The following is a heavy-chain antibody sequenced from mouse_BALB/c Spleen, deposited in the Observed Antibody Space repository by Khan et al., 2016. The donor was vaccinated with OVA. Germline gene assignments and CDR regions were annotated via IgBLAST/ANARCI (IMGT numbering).Heavy chain of an antibody. V-gene: IGHV5-17*02. CDR3: ARTGYYDFDY. D-gene: IGHD2-3*01. J-gene: IGHJ2*01. CDR2: ISSGSSTI. Sequence: EVELVESGGGLVQPGGSRKLSCAASGFTFSGFGMHWVRQAPEKGLEWVAYISSGSSTIYYADTVKGRFTISRDTPKNTLFLQMASLRSEDTAMYYCARTGYYDFDYWGQGTTLTVSS. CDR1: GFTFSGFG.